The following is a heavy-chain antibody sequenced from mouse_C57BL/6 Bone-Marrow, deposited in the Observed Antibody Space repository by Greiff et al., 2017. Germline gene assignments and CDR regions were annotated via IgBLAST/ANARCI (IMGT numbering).Heavy chain of an antibody. J-gene: IGHJ1*03. CDR1: GYTFTSYW. CDR3: AREDYWYFDV. Sequence: QVQLQQPGPELVMPGASVKLSCKASGYTFTSYWMHWVKQRPGQGLEWIGGIDPSDSYPNYNQKFKGKSTLTVDKSSSTAYMQLSSLTSDDSAVYYCAREDYWYFDVWGTGTTVTVSS. V-gene: IGHV1-69*01. CDR2: IDPSDSYP.